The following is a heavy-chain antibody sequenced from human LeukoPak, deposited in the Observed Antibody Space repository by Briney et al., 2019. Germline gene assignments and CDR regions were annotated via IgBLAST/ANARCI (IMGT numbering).Heavy chain of an antibody. Sequence: GGSLRLSCAASGFTFSTYWMHWVRQAPGKGLVWLSRINSDGGSTNYADSVKGRFTISRDNAKNTLYLQMNSLRAEDTAVYYCARDYYTPGSPNDRWGQGTLVTVSS. V-gene: IGHV3-74*01. CDR3: ARDYYTPGSPNDR. CDR2: INSDGGST. J-gene: IGHJ5*02. CDR1: GFTFSTYW. D-gene: IGHD3-10*01.